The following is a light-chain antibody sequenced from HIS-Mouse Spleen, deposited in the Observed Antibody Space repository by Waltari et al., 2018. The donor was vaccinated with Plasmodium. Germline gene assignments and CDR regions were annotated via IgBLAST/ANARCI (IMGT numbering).Light chain of an antibody. CDR1: ALPKKY. CDR3: YSTDSSGNHRV. V-gene: IGLV3-10*01. J-gene: IGLJ3*02. CDR2: EDS. Sequence: SYELTQPPSVSVSPGQTARITCSGDALPKKYAYWYQQKSGQAPVLVIDEDSKTPAGIPERFSGSSEGTMATLTISGAQVEDEADYYCYSTDSSGNHRVFGGGTKLTVL.